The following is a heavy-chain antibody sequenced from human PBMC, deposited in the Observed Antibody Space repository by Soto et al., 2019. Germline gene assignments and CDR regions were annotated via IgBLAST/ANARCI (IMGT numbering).Heavy chain of an antibody. CDR3: ARVFASHHCSGGSCYTYYYYGMDV. J-gene: IGHJ6*02. D-gene: IGHD2-15*01. Sequence: QVQLQESGPGLVKPSETLSLTCTVSGGSISSYYWSWIRQPPGKGLEWIGYIDYSGSTNYNPSLKSRVNISVDTSKNQFSLKLSSVTAADAAVYYCARVFASHHCSGGSCYTYYYYGMDVWGQGTTVTVSS. CDR2: IDYSGST. V-gene: IGHV4-59*12. CDR1: GGSISSYY.